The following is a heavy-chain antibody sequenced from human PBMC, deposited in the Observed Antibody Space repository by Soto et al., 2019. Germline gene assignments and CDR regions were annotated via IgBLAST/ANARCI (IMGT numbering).Heavy chain of an antibody. CDR3: AXXXXXXXXXXXXXLDV. J-gene: IGHJ6*02. V-gene: IGHV4-59*01. CDR1: GGTISRYY. CDR2: MYNTGST. Sequence: QVQLQESGPGLVKPSETLSLTCTVSGGTISRYYWSWIRQPPGKGLEWIGYMYNTGSTVYNPSFKSRVTISVDTSKNQFSLKLNSVTAADTAVYYXAXXXXXXXXXXXXXLDVWGQGTTVTVSS.